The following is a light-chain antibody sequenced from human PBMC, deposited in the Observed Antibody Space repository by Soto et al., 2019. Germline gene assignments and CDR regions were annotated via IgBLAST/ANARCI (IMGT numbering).Light chain of an antibody. Sequence: DIQMTQSPSTLSASVGDRVTITCRASQSISNWLAWYQQKPGKAPKLLIYDVSTLGSGVPSRFSGSGSGTDFTLTISSLQADDFATYYCQQYNTFWTFGQGTKVDI. J-gene: IGKJ1*01. V-gene: IGKV1-5*01. CDR1: QSISNW. CDR2: DVS. CDR3: QQYNTFWT.